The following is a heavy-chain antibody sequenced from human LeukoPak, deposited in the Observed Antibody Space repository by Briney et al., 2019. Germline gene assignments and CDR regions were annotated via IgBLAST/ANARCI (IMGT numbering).Heavy chain of an antibody. Sequence: PGGSLRLSCAGSGFTLSCYAMHWVRQPTGKSLEWVSAIGAAGDPYYAGSVKGRFTISRQTGKNSLYLQMNSLRPGDTAIYYCARSRGFGNYGLWAFDIWGQGTMVTVSS. CDR2: IGAAGDP. J-gene: IGHJ3*02. D-gene: IGHD4-17*01. CDR3: ARSRGFGNYGLWAFDI. CDR1: GFTLSCYA. V-gene: IGHV3-13*05.